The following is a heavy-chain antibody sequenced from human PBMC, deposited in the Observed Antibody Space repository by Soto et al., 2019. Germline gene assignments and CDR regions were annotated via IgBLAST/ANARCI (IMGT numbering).Heavy chain of an antibody. CDR3: AGGLRRQLLNWFDP. Sequence: KPSETLSLTCTVSCGSISSYYWSWIRQPPGKGLEWIGYIYYIGSTNYNPSLKSRVTISVDTSKNQFSLKLSSVTAADTAVYYCAGGLRRQLLNWFDPWGQGTLVTVSS. V-gene: IGHV4-59*01. CDR2: IYYIGST. D-gene: IGHD2-2*01. J-gene: IGHJ5*02. CDR1: CGSISSYY.